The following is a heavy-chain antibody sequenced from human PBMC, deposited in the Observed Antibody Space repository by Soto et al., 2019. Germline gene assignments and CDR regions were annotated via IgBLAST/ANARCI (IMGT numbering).Heavy chain of an antibody. D-gene: IGHD3-16*01. J-gene: IGHJ4*02. CDR2: IIPIFGTA. Sequence: QVQLVQSGAEVKKPGSSVKVSCKASGGTFSSYAIDWVRQAPGQGLEWMGGIIPIFGTADYAQKFQGRVTLXADESTSTAYMELSSLRSADTAVYYWARVQTGGGWGYCFDYWCQGTLVTVSS. CDR3: ARVQTGGGWGYCFDY. V-gene: IGHV1-69*12. CDR1: GGTFSSYA.